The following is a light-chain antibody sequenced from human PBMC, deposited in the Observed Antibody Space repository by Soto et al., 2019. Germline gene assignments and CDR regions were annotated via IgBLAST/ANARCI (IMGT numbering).Light chain of an antibody. V-gene: IGLV2-14*01. J-gene: IGLJ1*01. CDR1: SSDVGGYNY. CDR2: EVN. CDR3: NSYTSSSTYV. Sequence: QSVLTQSASVSASPGQSITISCTGTSSDVGGYNYVSWYQQHPGKAPKLMIYEVNNRPSGVSNRFSGSKSGNTASLTISGLQAEDEADYYCNSYTSSSTYVFGTGTKVTVL.